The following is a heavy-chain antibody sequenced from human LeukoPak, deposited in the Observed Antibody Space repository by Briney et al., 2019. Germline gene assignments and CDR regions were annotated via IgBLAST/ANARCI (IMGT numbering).Heavy chain of an antibody. CDR1: GFTFSRYG. D-gene: IGHD3-22*01. J-gene: IGHJ4*02. Sequence: PGGSLRLSCAASGFTFSRYGMHWVRQAPGKGLEWVAVISYDGNIRYYADSVKGRFTIFRDNSKSTLYLQMSSLRAEDTAVYYCAREYYYDTSGYFRPDYWGQGTLVTVSS. CDR2: ISYDGNIR. CDR3: AREYYYDTSGYFRPDY. V-gene: IGHV3-30*03.